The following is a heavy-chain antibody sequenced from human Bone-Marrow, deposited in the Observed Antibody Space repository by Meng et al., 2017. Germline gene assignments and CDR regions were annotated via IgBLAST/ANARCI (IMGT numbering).Heavy chain of an antibody. V-gene: IGHV4-59*01. CDR1: GGSISSDY. J-gene: IGHJ4*02. CDR3: ARDSGIAVAGTPPKGFLYY. D-gene: IGHD6-19*01. CDR2: IYYSGGT. Sequence: SETLSLTCTVSGGSISSDYWSWIRQPPGKGLEWIGYIYYSGGTNTKYDPSLKSRVTISVDTSKNQFSLRLTSVTAADTAVYYCARDSGIAVAGTPPKGFLYYWGQGTLVTVSS.